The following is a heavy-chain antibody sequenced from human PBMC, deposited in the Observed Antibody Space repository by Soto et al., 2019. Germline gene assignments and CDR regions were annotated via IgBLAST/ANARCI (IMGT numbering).Heavy chain of an antibody. CDR3: ARDRSMVVVVPGY. V-gene: IGHV3-30-3*01. CDR2: ISHDGSNN. Sequence: QVHLVESGGGVVQPGRSLRLSCAASGFTFSSYAMHWVRQAPGKGLEWVAHISHDGSNNYYADSVKGRVTISRDNSKNMVYLQMNSLRVDDTAVYYCARDRSMVVVVPGYWGQGTLVTVSS. J-gene: IGHJ4*02. CDR1: GFTFSSYA. D-gene: IGHD2-2*01.